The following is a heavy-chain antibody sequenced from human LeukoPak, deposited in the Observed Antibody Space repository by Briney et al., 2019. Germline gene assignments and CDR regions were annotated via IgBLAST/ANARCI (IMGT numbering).Heavy chain of an antibody. CDR1: GGSFGAFY. CDR2: IMYRGNT. D-gene: IGHD3-10*01. J-gene: IGHJ2*01. Sequence: SETLSLTCAVDGGSFGAFYWAWIRQSPGKGPEWIGEIMYRGNTNHNPSLRNRVSILLVTSKKLFSVMMRSVPAADTGIYYCARSGETDLGYFDIWGRGSLVTVSS. CDR3: ARSGETDLGYFDI. V-gene: IGHV4-34*12.